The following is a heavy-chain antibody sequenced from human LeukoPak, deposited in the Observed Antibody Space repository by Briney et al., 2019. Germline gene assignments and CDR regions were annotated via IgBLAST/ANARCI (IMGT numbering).Heavy chain of an antibody. CDR1: NGSISSSSYY. D-gene: IGHD5-24*01. Sequence: SETLSLTCTVSNGSISSSSYYWGWIRQPPGKGLEWIGSIYYSGSTYYNPSLKSRVTISVDTSKNQFSLKLSSVTAADTAVYYCARLRGQLATPFFDYWGQGTLVTVSS. V-gene: IGHV4-39*01. CDR3: ARLRGQLATPFFDY. J-gene: IGHJ4*02. CDR2: IYYSGST.